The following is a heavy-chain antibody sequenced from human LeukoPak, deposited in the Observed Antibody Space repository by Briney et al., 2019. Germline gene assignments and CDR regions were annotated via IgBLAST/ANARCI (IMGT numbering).Heavy chain of an antibody. CDR2: INHSGST. CDR1: GGSLSGYY. V-gene: IGHV4-34*01. CDR3: ARGTRIAARPYFDY. D-gene: IGHD6-6*01. Sequence: PSETLSLTCAVYGGSLSGYYWSWIRQPPGKGLEWIGEINHSGSTNYNPSLKSRVTISVDTSKNQFSLKLSSVTAADTAVYYCARGTRIAARPYFDYWGQGTLVTVSS. J-gene: IGHJ4*02.